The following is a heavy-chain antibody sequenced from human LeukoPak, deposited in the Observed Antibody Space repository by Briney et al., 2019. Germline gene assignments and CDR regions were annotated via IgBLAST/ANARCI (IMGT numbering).Heavy chain of an antibody. V-gene: IGHV1-2*02. Sequence: ASVKVSCKASGYTFNDYYMHCVRQAPGQGLEWMGWINPNSLATRYAQKFQGRVTMTTDTSVSTAYMELSRLTSDDTAVYYCSRGSALVTAYRGGNWFDPWGQGSLVTVSS. J-gene: IGHJ5*02. CDR2: INPNSLAT. D-gene: IGHD5-18*01. CDR1: GYTFNDYY. CDR3: SRGSALVTAYRGGNWFDP.